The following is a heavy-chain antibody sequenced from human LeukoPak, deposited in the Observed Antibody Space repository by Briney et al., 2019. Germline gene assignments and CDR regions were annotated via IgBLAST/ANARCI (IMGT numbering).Heavy chain of an antibody. CDR2: IWYDGSNK. Sequence: GGSLRLSCAASGFTFSSYGMHWVRQAPGKGLEWVAVIWYDGSNKYYADSVKGRFTISRDNSKNTLYLQMNSLRAEDTAVYYCASSVMGSAGIDYWAREPWSPSPQ. V-gene: IGHV3-33*01. CDR1: GFTFSSYG. D-gene: IGHD2-21*01. J-gene: IGHJ4*02. CDR3: ASSVMGSAGIDY.